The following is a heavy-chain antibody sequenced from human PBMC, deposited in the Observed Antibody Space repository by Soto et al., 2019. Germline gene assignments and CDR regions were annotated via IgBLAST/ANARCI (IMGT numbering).Heavy chain of an antibody. CDR1: SFSMYS. D-gene: IGHD1-26*01. V-gene: IGHV3-21*01. Sequence: EVQVVESGGGLVKPGGSLRLSCNFSFSMYSMDWVRQAPGKGLEWVASISSGSAFIKYADSVKGRFTISRDNAKNSVSLQMDSLRVEDTAMYYCTRDQGGSYDSWFDPWGRRTLVTVSS. J-gene: IGHJ5*02. CDR3: TRDQGGSYDSWFDP. CDR2: ISSGSAFI.